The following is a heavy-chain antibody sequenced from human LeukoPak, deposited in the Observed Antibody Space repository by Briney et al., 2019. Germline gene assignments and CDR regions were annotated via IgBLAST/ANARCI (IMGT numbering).Heavy chain of an antibody. CDR2: ISSSGSTI. Sequence: GGSLRLSCAASGFTLSDSYMSWIRQAPGEGLEWISYISSSGSTIYYADSVKGRFTISRDNAKNSLYLQMNSLRAEYTAVYYCARYGSSTRNTFDIWGQGTMVTVSS. CDR3: ARYGSSTRNTFDI. V-gene: IGHV3-11*01. CDR1: GFTLSDSY. J-gene: IGHJ3*02. D-gene: IGHD2-2*01.